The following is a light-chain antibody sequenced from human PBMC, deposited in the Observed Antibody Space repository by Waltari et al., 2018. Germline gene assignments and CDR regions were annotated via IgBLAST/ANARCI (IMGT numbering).Light chain of an antibody. Sequence: ELVLTQSPGTLSVSPGESATLSCRTSQSVDSFYISWYQQKPGQAPRLIILGASSRATGVPDRFSGSGSGTHFTLTISRLEPEDFAVYYCQQYGAARYTFGPGTRLDLK. V-gene: IGKV3-20*01. CDR3: QQYGAARYT. CDR2: GAS. J-gene: IGKJ3*01. CDR1: QSVDSFY.